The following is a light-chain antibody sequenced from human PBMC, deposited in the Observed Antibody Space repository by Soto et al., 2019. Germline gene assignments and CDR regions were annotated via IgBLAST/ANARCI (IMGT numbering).Light chain of an antibody. CDR2: EVS. V-gene: IGLV2-23*02. Sequence: QSVLTQPASVSGSPGESITISCTGTSSDVGSYTLVSWYQQHPGKAPKLMIYEVSKQPSGVSNRFSGSKSGNTASLTISGLQGEDEADYYCCSYARSSTYVFGTGTKVTVL. CDR3: CSYARSSTYV. CDR1: SSDVGSYTL. J-gene: IGLJ1*01.